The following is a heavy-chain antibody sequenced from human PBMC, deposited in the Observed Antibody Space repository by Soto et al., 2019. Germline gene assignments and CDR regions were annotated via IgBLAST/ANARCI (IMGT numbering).Heavy chain of an antibody. J-gene: IGHJ4*02. D-gene: IGHD2-15*01. Sequence: QVQLVESGGGVVQPGRSLRLSCAASGFTFSSYGMHWVRQAPGKGLEWVAVISYDGSNKYYADSVKGRFTISRDNSKNTLYLQMNSLRAEDTAVYYCAKDKSGGVDYWGQGTLVTVSS. CDR1: GFTFSSYG. V-gene: IGHV3-30*18. CDR2: ISYDGSNK. CDR3: AKDKSGGVDY.